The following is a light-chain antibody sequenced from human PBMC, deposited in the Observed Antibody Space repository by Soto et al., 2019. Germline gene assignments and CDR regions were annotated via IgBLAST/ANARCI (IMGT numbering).Light chain of an antibody. V-gene: IGLV1-40*01. J-gene: IGLJ1*01. CDR1: SSNIGAGYD. CDR2: GNS. CDR3: QSYDSSLSALYV. Sequence: QSVLTQPASVSGAPGQRVTISCTGSSSNIGAGYDVHWYQQRPGTAPKLLIYGNSNRPSGVPDRFSGSKSGTSASLAITGLQAEDEADYYCQSYDSSLSALYVFGTGTKLTVL.